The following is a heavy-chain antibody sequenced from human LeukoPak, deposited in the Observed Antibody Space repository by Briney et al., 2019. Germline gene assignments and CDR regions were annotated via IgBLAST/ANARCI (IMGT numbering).Heavy chain of an antibody. CDR3: AREVSGYGGYFDY. Sequence: GGSLRLSCAASGFTFSSYSMNWVRQAPGNGLEWVSSISSSSSYIYYADSVKGRFTISRDNAKNSLYLQMNSLRAEDTAVYYCAREVSGYGGYFDYWGQGTLVTVSS. D-gene: IGHD3-10*01. CDR1: GFTFSSYS. J-gene: IGHJ4*02. CDR2: ISSSSSYI. V-gene: IGHV3-21*01.